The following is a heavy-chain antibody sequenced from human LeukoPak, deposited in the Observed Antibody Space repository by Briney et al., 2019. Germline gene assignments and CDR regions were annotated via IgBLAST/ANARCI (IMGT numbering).Heavy chain of an antibody. D-gene: IGHD3-16*01. V-gene: IGHV4-59*11. Sequence: PSETLSLTCTVSGGSISSHYWSWIRRPPGKGLEWIGYIYYSGSTNYNPSLKSRVTISVDTSKNQSSLKLSSVTAADTAVYYCARGDDSSPFDPWGQGTLVTVSS. J-gene: IGHJ5*02. CDR2: IYYSGST. CDR1: GGSISSHY. CDR3: ARGDDSSPFDP.